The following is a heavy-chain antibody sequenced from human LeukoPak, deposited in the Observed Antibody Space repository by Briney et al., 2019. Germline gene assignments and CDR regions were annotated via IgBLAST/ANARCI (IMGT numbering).Heavy chain of an antibody. CDR1: GYTFTSYG. V-gene: IGHV1-18*01. CDR2: ISAYNGNT. Sequence: GASVKVSCKASGYTFTSYGISWVRQAPGQGLEWMGWISAYNGNTNYAQKLQGRVTMTTDTSTSTACMELRSLRSDDTAVYYCARATHSEVVPARLGAFDIWGQGTMVTVSS. D-gene: IGHD2-2*01. CDR3: ARATHSEVVPARLGAFDI. J-gene: IGHJ3*02.